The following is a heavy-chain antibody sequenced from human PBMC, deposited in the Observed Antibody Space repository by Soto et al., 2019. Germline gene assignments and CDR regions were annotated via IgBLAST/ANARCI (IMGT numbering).Heavy chain of an antibody. CDR3: ARVRGYTYGYDPRYYFDY. CDR1: GVSVSSGSYY. D-gene: IGHD5-18*01. CDR2: IYSTGST. V-gene: IGHV4-61*01. Sequence: QVQLQESGPGLVKPSETLSLTCTVSGVSVSSGSYYWTWIRQPPGKGLEWIGHIYSTGSTNYNPSLKSLATISAAPSKNQFSLKLNSVPAADTAVYYCARVRGYTYGYDPRYYFDYWGQGTLVTVSS. J-gene: IGHJ4*02.